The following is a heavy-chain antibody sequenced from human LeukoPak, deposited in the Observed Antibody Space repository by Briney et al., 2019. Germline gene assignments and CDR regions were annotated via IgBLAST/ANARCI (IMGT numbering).Heavy chain of an antibody. Sequence: GGSLRLSCAASGFTFSDYSMNWVRQAPVKGLEWVASTSSNSEYIHYADSVKGRFTIFRDNAKSSLHLQMNSLRAADTAVYYCASSPYGPNSSGYYPLGHWGQGTLVTVSS. CDR2: TSSNSEYI. V-gene: IGHV3-21*01. D-gene: IGHD3-22*01. CDR1: GFTFSDYS. CDR3: ASSPYGPNSSGYYPLGH. J-gene: IGHJ4*02.